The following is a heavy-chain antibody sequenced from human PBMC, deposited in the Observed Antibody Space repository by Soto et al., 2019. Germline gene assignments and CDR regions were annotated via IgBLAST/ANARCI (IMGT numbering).Heavy chain of an antibody. CDR3: ARAFASNKYYFDS. J-gene: IGHJ4*02. Sequence: VASVKVSCKTSGGTFNSYIITWVRQAPGQGLEWMGGIIPIFGSADYAQKLQGRVTITADESTSTAYMELSSLRSEDTAVYYCARAFASNKYYFDSWGQGTLVTVSS. V-gene: IGHV1-69*13. CDR1: GGTFNSYI. CDR2: IIPIFGSA. D-gene: IGHD2-21*01.